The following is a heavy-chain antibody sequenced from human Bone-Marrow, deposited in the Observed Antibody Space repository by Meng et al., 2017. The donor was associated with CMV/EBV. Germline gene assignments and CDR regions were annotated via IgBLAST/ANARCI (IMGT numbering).Heavy chain of an antibody. J-gene: IGHJ6*02. V-gene: IGHV3-21*01. D-gene: IGHD3-22*01. CDR1: GFTFSSYS. CDR2: ISSNNIYI. CDR3: ARDRMIVLGYGMDV. Sequence: GGSLRLSCAASGFTFSSYSMNWVRQAPGKGLEWVSSISSNNIYIYYADSVKGRFTISRDNSKSTLYLQMNSLRAEDTAVYYCARDRMIVLGYGMDVWGQGTTVTVSS.